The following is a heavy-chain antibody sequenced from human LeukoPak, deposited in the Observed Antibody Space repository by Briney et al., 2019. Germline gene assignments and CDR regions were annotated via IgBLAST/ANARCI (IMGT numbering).Heavy chain of an antibody. CDR3: ARGPYYDSSGYQRGYNWFDP. V-gene: IGHV4-39*01. CDR2: IYYSGST. J-gene: IGHJ5*02. Sequence: SETLPLTCTVSGGSISSSSYYWGWIRQPPGKGLEWIVSIYYSGSTYYNPSLKSRVTISVDTSKNQFSLKLSSVTAADTAVYYCARGPYYDSSGYQRGYNWFDPWGQGTLVTVSS. CDR1: GGSISSSSYY. D-gene: IGHD3-22*01.